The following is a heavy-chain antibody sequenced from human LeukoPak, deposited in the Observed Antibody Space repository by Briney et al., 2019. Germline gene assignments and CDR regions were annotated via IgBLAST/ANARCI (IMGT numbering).Heavy chain of an antibody. V-gene: IGHV1-2*02. Sequence: GASVKVSCKASGYTFTGYYVHWVRQAPGQGLEWMGWINPNSGGTDYAQKFQGRVTMTRDTSINTAYMELSRLRSDDTTVYYCARGYGDYEDAFDIWGQGTMVTVSS. CDR2: INPNSGGT. CDR3: ARGYGDYEDAFDI. D-gene: IGHD4-17*01. CDR1: GYTFTGYY. J-gene: IGHJ3*02.